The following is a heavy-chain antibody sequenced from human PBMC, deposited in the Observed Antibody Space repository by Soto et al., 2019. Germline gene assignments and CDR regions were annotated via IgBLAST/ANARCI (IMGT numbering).Heavy chain of an antibody. V-gene: IGHV3-33*01. Sequence: PXGSLRLTVAASGFTFSSYGMHWVRQAPGKGLDWVAGIWYDGSNKYYAESVKGRFTISRDNSKNKLYLQMNSLRAEDTAVYYCARDDGLMTTVTTVDYFDYWGQGTLVTV. CDR2: IWYDGSNK. CDR1: GFTFSSYG. CDR3: ARDDGLMTTVTTVDYFDY. J-gene: IGHJ4*02. D-gene: IGHD4-17*01.